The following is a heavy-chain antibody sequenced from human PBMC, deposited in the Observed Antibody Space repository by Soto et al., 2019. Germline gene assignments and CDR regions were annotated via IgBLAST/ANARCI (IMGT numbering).Heavy chain of an antibody. Sequence: GRSLRLSCAASGFTFSSYAMSWVRQAPGKGLEWVSTIISTGGTYYADSVRGRFTISRDNSKNTLYLQMNSLRAEDTAVYYCAKVYGDYYHAFPIWGQGTMVTVSS. D-gene: IGHD4-17*01. J-gene: IGHJ3*02. CDR2: IISTGGT. V-gene: IGHV3-23*01. CDR1: GFTFSSYA. CDR3: AKVYGDYYHAFPI.